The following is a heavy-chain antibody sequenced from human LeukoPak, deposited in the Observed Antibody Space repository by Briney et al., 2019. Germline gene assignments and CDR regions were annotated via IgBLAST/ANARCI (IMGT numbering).Heavy chain of an antibody. CDR1: GFTFSSYS. CDR2: ISSSSSYI. J-gene: IGHJ4*02. Sequence: GGSLRLSCAASGFTFSSYSMNWVRQAPGKGLEWVSSISSSSSYIYYADSVRGRFTISRDNAKNSLYLQMNSLRAEDTAVYYCARSDYYGSGSLDYWGQGTLVTVSS. CDR3: ARSDYYGSGSLDY. V-gene: IGHV3-21*01. D-gene: IGHD3-10*01.